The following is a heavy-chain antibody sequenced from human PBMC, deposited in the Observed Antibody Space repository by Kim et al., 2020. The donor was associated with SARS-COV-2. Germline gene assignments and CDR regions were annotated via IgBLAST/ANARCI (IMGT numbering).Heavy chain of an antibody. J-gene: IGHJ6*02. D-gene: IGHD3-3*01. CDR2: TYYRGSP. Sequence: SETLSLTCTVSGGSISSYYWSWIRQHPGKGLEWIGYTYYRGSPNYHPSIKSRVTISVDTSKNQFSLKLSSVTAADTAVYYCARLYDFWSGFSSNYGMDVWGQGTTVTVSS. V-gene: IGHV4-59*08. CDR3: ARLYDFWSGFSSNYGMDV. CDR1: GGSISSYY.